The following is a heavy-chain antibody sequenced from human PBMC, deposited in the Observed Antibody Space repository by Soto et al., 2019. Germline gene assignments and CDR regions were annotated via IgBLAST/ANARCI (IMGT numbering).Heavy chain of an antibody. V-gene: IGHV4-59*01. J-gene: IGHJ4*02. CDR2: IYYTGST. Sequence: QVQLQESGPGLVKPSETLSLTCSVSGGSIGTYYWSWIRQYPGKGLEWIGNIYYTGSTNYNPSLKSRVTISIDTSKNPFSLKLSSLTAADTAVYYCAKGEQWLVPYYFDYWGQGTLVTVSS. CDR1: GGSIGTYY. CDR3: AKGEQWLVPYYFDY. D-gene: IGHD6-19*01.